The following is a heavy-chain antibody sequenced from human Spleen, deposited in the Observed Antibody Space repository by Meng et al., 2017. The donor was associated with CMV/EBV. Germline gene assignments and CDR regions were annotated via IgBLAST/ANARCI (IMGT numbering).Heavy chain of an antibody. CDR1: GFTFRSNS. V-gene: IGHV3-30-3*01. D-gene: IGHD6-6*01. J-gene: IGHJ6*02. CDR2: VSYDGGNK. Sequence: SCVASGFTFRSNSMHWVRQAPGKGLEWVAAVSYDGGNKYYADSVRGRFSIARDNSKNTLYLKMNSLRPEDTALYYCTRERIAARGLDVWGQGTTVTVSS. CDR3: TRERIAARGLDV.